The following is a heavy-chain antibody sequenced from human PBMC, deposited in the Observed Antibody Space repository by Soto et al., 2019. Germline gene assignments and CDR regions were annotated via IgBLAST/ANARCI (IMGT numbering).Heavy chain of an antibody. Sequence: SETLSLTCAVYGGSFSGYYWSWIRQPPGKGLEWIGEINHSGSTNYNPSLKSRVTISVDTSKNQFSLKLSSVTAADTAVYYCARGDYDYIWGSLSGPPFDYWGQGTLVTVSS. V-gene: IGHV4-34*01. D-gene: IGHD3-16*01. CDR2: INHSGST. CDR3: ARGDYDYIWGSLSGPPFDY. CDR1: GGSFSGYY. J-gene: IGHJ4*02.